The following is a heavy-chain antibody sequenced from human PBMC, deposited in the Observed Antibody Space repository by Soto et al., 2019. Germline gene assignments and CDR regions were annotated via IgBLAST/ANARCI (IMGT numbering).Heavy chain of an antibody. D-gene: IGHD2-2*02. CDR3: AREGRGKKAGYNGLVSLGY. V-gene: IGHV1-69*06. Sequence: QVQLVQSGAEVKTPGSSLKVSCKVSGSRFSNYVISWVRQAPGHGLEWLGRIIPIFNSTKYAQNFQGRVTITEDKSTSTASLELSSLRSDDTAVYYCAREGRGKKAGYNGLVSLGYWGQVTLVTVSS. CDR1: GSRFSNYV. CDR2: IIPIFNST. J-gene: IGHJ4*02.